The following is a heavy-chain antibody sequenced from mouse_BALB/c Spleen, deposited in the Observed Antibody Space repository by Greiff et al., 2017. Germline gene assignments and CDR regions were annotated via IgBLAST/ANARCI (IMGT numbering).Heavy chain of an antibody. Sequence: VKLQESGPGLVAPSQSLSITCTVSGFSLTSYGVHWVRQPPGKGLEWLGVIWAGGSTNYNSALMSRLSISKDNSKSQVFLKMNSLQTDDTAMYYCARDWLRAMDYWGQGTSVTVSS. CDR3: ARDWLRAMDY. D-gene: IGHD2-2*01. V-gene: IGHV2-9*02. CDR1: GFSLTSYG. J-gene: IGHJ4*01. CDR2: IWAGGST.